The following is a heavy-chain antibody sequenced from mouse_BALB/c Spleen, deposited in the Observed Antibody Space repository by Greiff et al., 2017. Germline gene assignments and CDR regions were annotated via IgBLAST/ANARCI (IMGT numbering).Heavy chain of an antibody. J-gene: IGHJ2*01. V-gene: IGHV1-77*01. Sequence: QVQLQQSGAELARPGASVKLSCKASGYTFTDYYINWVKQRTGQGLEWIGEIYPGSGNTYYNEKFKGKATLTADKSSSTAYMQLSSLTSEDSAVYFCARQTTATSYYIDYWGQGTTLTVSS. CDR2: IYPGSGNT. CDR3: ARQTTATSYYIDY. CDR1: GYTFTDYY. D-gene: IGHD1-2*01.